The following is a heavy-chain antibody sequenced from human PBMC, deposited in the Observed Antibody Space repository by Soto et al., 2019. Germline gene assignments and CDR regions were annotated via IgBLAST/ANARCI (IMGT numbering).Heavy chain of an antibody. CDR3: ARMGGGYSYGRLDY. V-gene: IGHV3-53*01. J-gene: IGHJ4*02. Sequence: EVQLVESGGGLIQPGGSLRLSCAASGFTVSSNYMSWVRQAPGKGLEWVSVIYSGGSTYYADSVKGRFTISRDNSKNTLSLQMNSLRAEDTAVYYCARMGGGYSYGRLDYWGQGTLVTVSS. D-gene: IGHD5-18*01. CDR2: IYSGGST. CDR1: GFTVSSNY.